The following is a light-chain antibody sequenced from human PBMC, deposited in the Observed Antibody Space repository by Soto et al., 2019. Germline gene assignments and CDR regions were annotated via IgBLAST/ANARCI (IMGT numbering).Light chain of an antibody. CDR3: QKYNSAPPFT. J-gene: IGKJ3*01. CDR2: AAS. V-gene: IGKV1-27*01. Sequence: IPITQSPSPLSASVGDRVTITSRASQDISNYLVWSQQKPGKIPKLLIYAASTLQSGVPSRFSGSGSEADFTLTICSRQPEDVAAYYCQKYNSAPPFTFGPGTKVHI. CDR1: QDISNY.